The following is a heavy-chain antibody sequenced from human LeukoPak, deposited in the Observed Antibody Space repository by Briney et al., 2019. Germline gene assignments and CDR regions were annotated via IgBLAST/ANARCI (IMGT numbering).Heavy chain of an antibody. CDR3: ARAGPEYGSGSLDY. V-gene: IGHV3-7*01. CDR2: IKQDGSEK. CDR1: GFTFSNFW. D-gene: IGHD3-10*01. J-gene: IGHJ4*02. Sequence: GGSLRLSCAASGFTFSNFWMSWVRQAPGKGLEWVANIKQDGSEKHYVDSVKGRFTISRDNSKNTLYLQMNSLRAEDTAVYYCARAGPEYGSGSLDYWGQGTLVTVSS.